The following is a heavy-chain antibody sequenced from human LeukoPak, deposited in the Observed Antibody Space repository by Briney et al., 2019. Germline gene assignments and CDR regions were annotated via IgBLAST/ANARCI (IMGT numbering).Heavy chain of an antibody. Sequence: SETLSLTCTVSGGSISSRTYYWSWIRQPPGKGLEWIGYIYYSGSTNYNPSLKSRVTISVDTSRNQFSLKLSSVTAADTAVYYCARWGGYGDLYYFDYWGQGTLVTVSS. CDR3: ARWGGYGDLYYFDY. CDR1: GGSISSRTYY. D-gene: IGHD4-17*01. CDR2: IYYSGST. V-gene: IGHV4-61*01. J-gene: IGHJ4*02.